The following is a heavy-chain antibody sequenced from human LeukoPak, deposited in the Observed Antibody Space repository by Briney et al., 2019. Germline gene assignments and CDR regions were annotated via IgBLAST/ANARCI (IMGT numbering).Heavy chain of an antibody. CDR2: IWYEGSNK. D-gene: IGHD3-9*01. CDR3: ARGEYGILTGYIDH. J-gene: IGHJ4*01. CDR1: GFTFNSYG. V-gene: IGHV3-33*01. Sequence: SGGSLRLSCAASGFTFNSYGMHWVRQAPGKGLEWVAVIWYEGSNKHYADSVRGRFTISRDNSKNMLYLQMNSLRAEDTAVYFRARGEYGILTGYIDHWGHGTLVTVSS.